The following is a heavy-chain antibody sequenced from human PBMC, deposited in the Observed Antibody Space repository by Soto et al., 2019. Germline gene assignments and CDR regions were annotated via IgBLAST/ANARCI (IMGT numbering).Heavy chain of an antibody. CDR3: ARDRPYSSGPRWGFDY. V-gene: IGHV1-69*13. D-gene: IGHD6-19*01. CDR1: GGTFSSYA. Sequence: GASVKVSCKASGGTFSSYAISWVRQAPGQGLEWMGGIIPIFGTANYAQKFQGRVTITADESTSTAYMELSSLRSEDTAVYYCARDRPYSSGPRWGFDYWGQGTLVTVSS. J-gene: IGHJ4*02. CDR2: IIPIFGTA.